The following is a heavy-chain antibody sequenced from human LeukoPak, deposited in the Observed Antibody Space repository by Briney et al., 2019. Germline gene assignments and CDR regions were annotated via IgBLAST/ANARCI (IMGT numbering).Heavy chain of an antibody. CDR3: ARARSCTGGKCFRSFDY. D-gene: IGHD2-8*02. CDR1: GGSISSGDYY. V-gene: IGHV4-30-4*08. CDR2: INYSGTT. J-gene: IGHJ4*02. Sequence: SQTLSLTCTVSGGSISSGDYYWSWIRQPPGKGLEWIGYINYSGTTYYNPSLKSRITISVETSKSQFSLRLTSVTAADTAVYYCARARSCTGGKCFRSFDYWGQGTLVTVSS.